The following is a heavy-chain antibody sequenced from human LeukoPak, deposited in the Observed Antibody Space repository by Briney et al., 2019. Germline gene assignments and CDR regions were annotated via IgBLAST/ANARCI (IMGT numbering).Heavy chain of an antibody. D-gene: IGHD2-2*02. CDR2: ISAYNGNT. V-gene: IGHV1-18*01. J-gene: IGHJ6*03. CDR1: GYTFTSYG. CDR3: ARTAIVVVPAAIKGGGYYYMDV. Sequence: ASVKVSCKASGYTFTSYGISWVRQAPGQGLEWMGWISAYNGNTNYAQKLQGRVTITADESTSTAYMELSSLRSEDTAVYYCARTAIVVVPAAIKGGGYYYMDVWGKGTTVTVSS.